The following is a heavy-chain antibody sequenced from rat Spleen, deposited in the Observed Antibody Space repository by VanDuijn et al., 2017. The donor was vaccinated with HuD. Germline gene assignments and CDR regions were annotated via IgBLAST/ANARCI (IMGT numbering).Heavy chain of an antibody. CDR3: AGHVRYNNYGWFAY. CDR1: GFTFSSFP. CDR2: ISSGGGDT. Sequence: EVQLVESGGGLVQPGRSLKLSCAASGFTFSSFPMAWVRQAPKKGLEWVASISSGGGDTYYPDSVKGRFTISRDNAKSTLYLQMDGLRSEDTASYYCAGHVRYNNYGWFAYWSQGTLVTVSS. D-gene: IGHD1-10*01. V-gene: IGHV5-25*01. J-gene: IGHJ3*01.